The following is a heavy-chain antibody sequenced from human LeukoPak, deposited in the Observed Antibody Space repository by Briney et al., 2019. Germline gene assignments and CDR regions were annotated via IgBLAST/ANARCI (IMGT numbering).Heavy chain of an antibody. D-gene: IGHD3-22*01. Sequence: PSETLSLTCTVSGGSISSYYWSWFRQPPGKGVEWIGYIYYSGSTNYSPALKSRVTISIDTSKNQFSLKLSSVTAAGTAVYYCAISTFHYDSSRSAFDIWGQGTMVTVSP. CDR1: GGSISSYY. CDR2: IYYSGST. J-gene: IGHJ3*02. V-gene: IGHV4-59*08. CDR3: AISTFHYDSSRSAFDI.